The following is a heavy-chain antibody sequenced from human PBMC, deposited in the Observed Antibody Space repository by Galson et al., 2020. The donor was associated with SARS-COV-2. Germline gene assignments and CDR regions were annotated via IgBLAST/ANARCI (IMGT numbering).Heavy chain of an antibody. V-gene: IGHV3-74*01. J-gene: IGHJ6*02. CDR1: GFTFSSYW. CDR3: ARDRGSYYDSSGYYPLYYYYGMDV. CDR2: INSDGSST. Sequence: GGSLRLSCAASGFTFSSYWMHWVRQAPGKGLVWVSRINSDGSSTSYADSVKGRFTISRDNAKNTLYLQINSLRAEDTAVYYCARDRGSYYDSSGYYPLYYYYGMDVWGQGTTVTVSS. D-gene: IGHD3-22*01.